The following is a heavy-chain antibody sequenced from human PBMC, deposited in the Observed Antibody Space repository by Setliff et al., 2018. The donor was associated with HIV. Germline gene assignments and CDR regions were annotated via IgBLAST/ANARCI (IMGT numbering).Heavy chain of an antibody. V-gene: IGHV3-7*01. J-gene: IGHJ6*03. D-gene: IGHD3-9*01. CDR3: ARDLYFYYYMDV. CDR1: GFTLSDYY. CDR2: INPDSTAT. Sequence: GGSLRLSCAVSGFTLSDYYMDWVRQAPGKGLEWVALINPDSTATYYVDSVKGRFTISRDDAKNSLYLQMNSLRAEDTAVYYCARDLYFYYYMDVWGKGTTVTVSS.